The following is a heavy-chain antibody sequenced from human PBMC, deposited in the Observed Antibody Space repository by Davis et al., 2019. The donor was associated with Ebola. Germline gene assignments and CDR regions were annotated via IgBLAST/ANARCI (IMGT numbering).Heavy chain of an antibody. D-gene: IGHD4-17*01. CDR3: AKGGSETVTGMDV. Sequence: GGSLRLSCAASGFTFSSYGMHWVRQAPGKGLEWVAVIWYDGSNKYYADSVKGRFTISRDNSKNTLYLQMNSLRAEDTAVYYCAKGGSETVTGMDVWGKGTTVTVSS. V-gene: IGHV3-30*02. CDR1: GFTFSSYG. J-gene: IGHJ6*04. CDR2: IWYDGSNK.